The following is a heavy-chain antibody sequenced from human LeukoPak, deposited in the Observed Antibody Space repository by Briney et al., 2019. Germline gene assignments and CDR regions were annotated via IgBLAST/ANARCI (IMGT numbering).Heavy chain of an antibody. V-gene: IGHV1-8*01. D-gene: IGHD4-23*01. CDR1: GYTFTSYD. CDR3: ASVSPYGGNSGWNRLDY. J-gene: IGHJ4*02. Sequence: ASVKVSCKASGYTFTSYDINWVRQATGQGLEWMGWMNPNSGNTGYAQKFQGRVTMTTDTSTSTAYMELRSLRSDDTAVYYCASVSPYGGNSGWNRLDYWGQGTLVTVSS. CDR2: MNPNSGNT.